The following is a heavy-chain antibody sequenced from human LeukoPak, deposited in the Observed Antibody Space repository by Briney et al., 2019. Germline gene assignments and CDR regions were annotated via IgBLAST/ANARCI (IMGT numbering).Heavy chain of an antibody. Sequence: PSQTLSLTCTVSGGSISSGDYYWSWIRQPPGKGLEWIGYIYYSGSTYYSPSPMSRVTISVDTSKNQFSLKLSSVTAADTAVYYCARAENCSGGSCFFGKYGMDVWGQGTTVTVSS. D-gene: IGHD2-15*01. CDR2: IYYSGST. V-gene: IGHV4-30-4*01. J-gene: IGHJ6*02. CDR1: GGSISSGDYY. CDR3: ARAENCSGGSCFFGKYGMDV.